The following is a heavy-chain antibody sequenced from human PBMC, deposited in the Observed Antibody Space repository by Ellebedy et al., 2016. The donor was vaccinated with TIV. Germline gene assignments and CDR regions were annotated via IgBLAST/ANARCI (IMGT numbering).Heavy chain of an antibody. V-gene: IGHV5-51*01. CDR2: IYPGDSDT. J-gene: IGHJ6*02. CDR3: ARQKARGYSYGYSDYYYGMDV. Sequence: GESLKISXKGSGYSFTSYWIGWVRQMPGKGLEWMGIIYPGDSDTRYSPSFQGQVTISADKSISTAYLQWSSLKASDTAMYYCARQKARGYSYGYSDYYYGMDVWGQGTTVTVSS. CDR1: GYSFTSYW. D-gene: IGHD5-18*01.